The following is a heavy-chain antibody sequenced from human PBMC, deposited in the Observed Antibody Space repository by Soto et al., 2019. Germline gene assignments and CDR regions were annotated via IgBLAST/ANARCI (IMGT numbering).Heavy chain of an antibody. CDR2: ISYDGSNK. V-gene: IGHV3-30-3*01. CDR3: ARERSSRAWADYGMDV. CDR1: GFTFSSYA. Sequence: GGSMGLSCAASGFTFSSYAMHWVRQAPGKGLEWVAVISYDGSNKYYADSVKGRFTISRDNSKNTLYLQMNSLRAEDTAVYYCARERSSRAWADYGMDVWGQGTTVTVSS. D-gene: IGHD6-13*01. J-gene: IGHJ6*02.